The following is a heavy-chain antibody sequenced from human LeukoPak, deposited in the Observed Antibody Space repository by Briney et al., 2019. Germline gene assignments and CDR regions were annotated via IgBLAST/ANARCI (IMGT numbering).Heavy chain of an antibody. J-gene: IGHJ6*03. CDR1: GFTFSSYW. CDR3: AKTGFQWGDYYYYMDV. Sequence: GGSLRLSCAASGFTFSSYWMHWVRQAPGKGLEWVAFIRYDETTKFYADSVEGRFTISRDNSKNTLYLQMTSLRVEDTAVYSCAKTGFQWGDYYYYMDVWGKGTTVTVSS. CDR2: IRYDETTK. D-gene: IGHD1-14*01. V-gene: IGHV3-30*02.